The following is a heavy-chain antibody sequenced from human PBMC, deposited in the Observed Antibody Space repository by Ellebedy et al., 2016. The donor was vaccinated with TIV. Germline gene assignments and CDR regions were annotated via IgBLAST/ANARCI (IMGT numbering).Heavy chain of an antibody. CDR3: AKQKSTSAGSSDI. V-gene: IGHV3-23*01. CDR1: GFTFSIYW. J-gene: IGHJ3*02. CDR2: ISDSGDTT. Sequence: GESLKISCAASGFTFSIYWMNWVRQAPGKGLEWVSGISDSGDTTYYPDSVKGRFTISRDNSKNTLYLQMNSLRVEDTAVYYCAKQKSTSAGSSDIWGQGAMVTVSS. D-gene: IGHD2-2*01.